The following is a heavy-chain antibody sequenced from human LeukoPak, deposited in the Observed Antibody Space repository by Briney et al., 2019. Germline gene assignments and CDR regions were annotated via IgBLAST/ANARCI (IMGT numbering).Heavy chain of an antibody. Sequence: PSETLSLTCTVSGGSISSYYWSWIRQSAGKGLEWIGRIYTSGSTNYNPSLKSRVTMSVDTSKNQFSLKLSSVTAADTAVYYCARTDISGASPVTHDNWFDPWGQGTLVTVSS. CDR2: IYTSGST. D-gene: IGHD3-10*01. CDR1: GGSISSYY. V-gene: IGHV4-4*07. CDR3: ARTDISGASPVTHDNWFDP. J-gene: IGHJ5*02.